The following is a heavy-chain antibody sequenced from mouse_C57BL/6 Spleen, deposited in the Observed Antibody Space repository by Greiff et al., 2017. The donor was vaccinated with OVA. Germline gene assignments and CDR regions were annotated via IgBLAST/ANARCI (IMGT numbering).Heavy chain of an antibody. V-gene: IGHV1-52*01. CDR2: IDPSDSET. J-gene: IGHJ1*03. CDR1: GYTFTSYW. D-gene: IGHD2-3*01. CDR3: AREENDGYYVRYFDV. Sequence: LQESGAELVRPGSSVKLSCKASGYTFTSYWMHWVKQRPIQGLEWIGNIDPSDSETHYNQKFKDKATLTVDKSSSTAYMQLSSLTSEDSAVYYCAREENDGYYVRYFDVWGTGTTVTVSS.